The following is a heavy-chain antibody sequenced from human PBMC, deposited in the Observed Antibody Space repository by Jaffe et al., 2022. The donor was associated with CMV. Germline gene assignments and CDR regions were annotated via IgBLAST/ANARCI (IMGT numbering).Heavy chain of an antibody. J-gene: IGHJ3*02. CDR2: ISTNGDNT. D-gene: IGHD6-19*01. CDR1: GFSFSNYA. V-gene: IGHV3-64D*06. Sequence: EVQLAESGGGLVQPGGSLRLSCSASGFSFSNYAMHWVRQAPGKGLEYVSGISTNGDNTYYADSVKGRFTISRDNSKDTLYLEMRSLEPEDTAVYYCVKVYEQWLVRQAFGIWGQGTVVTVSS. CDR3: VKVYEQWLVRQAFGI.